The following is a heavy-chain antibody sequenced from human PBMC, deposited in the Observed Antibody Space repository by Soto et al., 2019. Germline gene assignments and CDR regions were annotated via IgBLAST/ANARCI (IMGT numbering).Heavy chain of an antibody. CDR3: AKAEGYYDSSGYYNPVVFVY. CDR2: ISWNSGSI. V-gene: IGHV3-9*01. J-gene: IGHJ4*02. Sequence: PGGSLRLSCAASGFTFDDYAMHWARQAPGKGLEWVSGISWNSGSIGYADSVKGRFTISRDNAKNSLYLQMNSLRAEDTALYYCAKAEGYYDSSGYYNPVVFVYWGQGTLVTVSS. CDR1: GFTFDDYA. D-gene: IGHD3-22*01.